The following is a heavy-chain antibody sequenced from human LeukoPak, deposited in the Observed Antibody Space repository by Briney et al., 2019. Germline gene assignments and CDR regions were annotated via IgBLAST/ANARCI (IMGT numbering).Heavy chain of an antibody. Sequence: GGSLGLSCVASGFTFSTYAMSWVRQAPGKGLEWVSTISGSGSSTYYADSVTGRFTISRDNSKNTLYLQMNSLTAEDTAVYYCAKLGGYCSSTACYTPPYYYYYGVDVWGQGTTVPVSS. D-gene: IGHD2-2*01. CDR1: GFTFSTYA. V-gene: IGHV3-23*01. CDR2: ISGSGSST. CDR3: AKLGGYCSSTACYTPPYYYYYGVDV. J-gene: IGHJ6*02.